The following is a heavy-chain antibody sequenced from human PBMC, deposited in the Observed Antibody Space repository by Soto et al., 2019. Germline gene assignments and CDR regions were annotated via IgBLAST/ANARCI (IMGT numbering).Heavy chain of an antibody. V-gene: IGHV3-73*01. CDR1: GFTLSGFD. D-gene: IGHD2-15*01. CDR3: TRRHCSGGGCYSDFDF. J-gene: IGHJ4*02. Sequence: EVQLVESGGGLVQPGGSLKLSCAASGFTLSGFDVHWVRQAAGEGLEWVARIKTKVESYATEYAASVKGRFSISRDDSKNTAYLEMNSLKTKDTAVYYCTRRHCSGGGCYSDFDFWGQGSLVTVSS. CDR2: IKTKVESYAT.